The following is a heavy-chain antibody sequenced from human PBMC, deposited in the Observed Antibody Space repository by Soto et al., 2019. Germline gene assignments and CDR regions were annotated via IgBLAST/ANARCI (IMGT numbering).Heavy chain of an antibody. V-gene: IGHV1-3*01. Sequence: QVQLVQSGAEVKKPGASVKVSCKASGYTFTSYAMHWVRQAPGQRLEWMGWINAGNGNTKYSQKFQGRVTITRDTSASTAYMELSSLRSEDTAVYYCAGESGSSYYFDYWGQGTLVTVSS. J-gene: IGHJ4*02. CDR2: INAGNGNT. CDR3: AGESGSSYYFDY. CDR1: GYTFTSYA. D-gene: IGHD1-26*01.